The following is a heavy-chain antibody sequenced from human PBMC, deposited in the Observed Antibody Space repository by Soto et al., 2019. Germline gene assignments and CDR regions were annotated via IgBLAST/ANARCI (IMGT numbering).Heavy chain of an antibody. Sequence: QITLKESGPTLVKPTQTLTLTCTFSGFSLSTSGVGVGWIRQPPGQALEWLAFIYWDDDKRYRPSLMTRLTIXKXXSKNQVVLTMTNMNTTDTTTYYCAHHQYWDASLGHWGKGTQDTVSS. CDR1: GFSLSTSGVG. D-gene: IGHD3-16*01. V-gene: IGHV2-5*02. J-gene: IGHJ4*02. CDR2: IYWDDDK. CDR3: AHHQYWDASLGH.